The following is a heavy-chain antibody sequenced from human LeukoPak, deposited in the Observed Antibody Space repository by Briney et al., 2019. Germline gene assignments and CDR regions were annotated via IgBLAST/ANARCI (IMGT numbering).Heavy chain of an antibody. CDR1: GGSMSSYY. Sequence: SETLSLTCTVSGGSMSSYYWSWIRQPAGKGLEWIGRMHSSGSTDYNPSLKSRVTMSADTSKNQFSLILSSVTAADTAIYYCARGTYGMDVWGQGTTVTVSS. V-gene: IGHV4-4*07. CDR3: ARGTYGMDV. CDR2: MHSSGST. J-gene: IGHJ6*02.